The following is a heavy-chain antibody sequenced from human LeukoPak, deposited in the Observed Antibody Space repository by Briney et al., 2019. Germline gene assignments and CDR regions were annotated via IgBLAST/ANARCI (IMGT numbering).Heavy chain of an antibody. CDR3: AKGGRIAEYYFDY. V-gene: IGHV3-30*02. Sequence: QPGGSLRLSCAASGFSFSTSGMHWIRQAPGKGLEWVALIQSDGRKEYYADSVKGRFTISRDNSKNTLYLQMNSLRAEDTAVYYCAKGGRIAEYYFDYWGQGTLVTVSS. CDR1: GFSFSTSG. D-gene: IGHD6-13*01. J-gene: IGHJ4*02. CDR2: IQSDGRKE.